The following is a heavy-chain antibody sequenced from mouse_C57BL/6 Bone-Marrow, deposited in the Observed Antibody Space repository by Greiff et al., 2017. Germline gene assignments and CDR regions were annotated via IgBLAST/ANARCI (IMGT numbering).Heavy chain of an antibody. CDR3: ASCRYWYFDV. J-gene: IGHJ1*03. CDR1: GYTFTSYW. V-gene: IGHV1-50*01. Sequence: QVQLQQPGAELVKPGASVKLSCKASGYTFTSYWMQWVKQRPGQGLEWIGEIDPSDSYTNYNQKFKGKATLTVDTSSSTAYMQLSSLTSEDSAVYYCASCRYWYFDVWGTGTTVTVSS. CDR2: IDPSDSYT.